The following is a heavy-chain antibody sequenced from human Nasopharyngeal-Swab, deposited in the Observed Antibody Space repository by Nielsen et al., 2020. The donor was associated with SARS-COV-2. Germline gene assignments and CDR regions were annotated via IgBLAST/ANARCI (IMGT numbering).Heavy chain of an antibody. Sequence: GGSLRLSCAASGFTFSYHYMSWIRQAPGKGLEWIAYISSSSGLIYYADSVKGRFTISRDNAKNSLYLQMDSLRADDTAVYYCARDEGTKIMKQDFWGQGTPVTVSS. CDR1: GFTFSYHY. CDR3: ARDEGTKIMKQDF. J-gene: IGHJ4*02. V-gene: IGHV3-11*04. D-gene: IGHD1-7*01. CDR2: ISSSSGLI.